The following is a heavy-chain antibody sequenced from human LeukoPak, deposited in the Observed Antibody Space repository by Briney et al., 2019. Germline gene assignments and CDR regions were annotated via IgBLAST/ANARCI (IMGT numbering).Heavy chain of an antibody. J-gene: IGHJ5*02. CDR3: ARVITSRTNLFDP. Sequence: GGSLRLSCAASGFTYSDYSMNWVRQAPGKELEWVSTISGSRNDIYYADSVKGRFTISRDNAEKSLYLQMNSLRAEDTAVYYCARVITSRTNLFDPWGQGTLVTVSS. CDR2: ISGSRNDI. D-gene: IGHD3-10*01. V-gene: IGHV3-21*01. CDR1: GFTYSDYS.